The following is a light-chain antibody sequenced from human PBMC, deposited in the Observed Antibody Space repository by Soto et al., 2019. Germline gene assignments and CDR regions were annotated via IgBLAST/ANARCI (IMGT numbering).Light chain of an antibody. CDR2: DAS. CDR1: SSVSTY. CDR3: QQRRNWPWT. V-gene: IGKV3-11*01. J-gene: IGKJ1*01. Sequence: VLTQSPATLSLSPGERATLSCRASSSVSTYLACYRQKPGQAPRLLIYDASNSATTIPARFSGRGSETDFTPTSSILEPEDFAVYYCQQRRNWPWTFGQGTKVEIK.